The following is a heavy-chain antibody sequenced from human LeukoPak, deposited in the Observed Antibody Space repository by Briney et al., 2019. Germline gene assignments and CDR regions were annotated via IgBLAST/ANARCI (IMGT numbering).Heavy chain of an antibody. J-gene: IGHJ4*02. CDR3: ARESSGSSPDY. Sequence: PGGSLRLSCAASGFTFSSFEMNWVRQAPGKGLEWVSYISSSGGKIYYADSVKGRFTISRDNAKNSLYLQMNSLRAEDTAVYYCARESSGSSPDYWGQGTLVTVSS. D-gene: IGHD1-26*01. V-gene: IGHV3-48*03. CDR2: ISSSGGKI. CDR1: GFTFSSFE.